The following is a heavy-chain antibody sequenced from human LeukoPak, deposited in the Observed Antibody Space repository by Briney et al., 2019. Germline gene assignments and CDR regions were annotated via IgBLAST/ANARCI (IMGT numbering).Heavy chain of an antibody. J-gene: IGHJ4*02. CDR3: ARRVHYYDTSGYPYYFDY. V-gene: IGHV4-38-2*02. D-gene: IGHD3-22*01. CDR1: GYSISSGYY. Sequence: SETLSLTCTVSGYSISSGYYWGWIRQPPGKGLEWIGSIYDSGSTYYNPSLKSRVTISVDTSKNHFSLKLSSVAAADTAVYYCARRVHYYDTSGYPYYFDYWGQGTLVTVSS. CDR2: IYDSGST.